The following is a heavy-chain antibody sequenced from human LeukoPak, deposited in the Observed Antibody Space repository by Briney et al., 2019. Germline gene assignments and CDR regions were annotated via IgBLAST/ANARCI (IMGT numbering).Heavy chain of an antibody. Sequence: ASVKVSCTVSGYTLTELSMHWVRQAPGKGLEWMGGFDPEAGQTIYAQKFQGRVTMTEDTSTDTAYMELSTLRSEDTAVYYCATRVINWNYRNWFDPWGQGTLVTVSS. D-gene: IGHD1-7*01. J-gene: IGHJ5*02. CDR2: FDPEAGQT. CDR1: GYTLTELS. V-gene: IGHV1-24*01. CDR3: ATRVINWNYRNWFDP.